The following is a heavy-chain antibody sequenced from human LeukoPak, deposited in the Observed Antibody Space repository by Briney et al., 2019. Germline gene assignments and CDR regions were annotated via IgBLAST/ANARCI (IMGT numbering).Heavy chain of an antibody. CDR2: IKQDGSET. J-gene: IGHJ4*02. Sequence: GGSLRLSCAASGFTFSSYWMTWVRQAPGKGLEWVANIKQDGSETYSVDSVRGRFIISRDNAKNSLYLQMNSLRAEDTAVYYCARDRRLHAAIFGVVIHYYFDYWGQGTLVTVSS. CDR3: ARDRRLHAAIFGVVIHYYFDY. V-gene: IGHV3-7*01. D-gene: IGHD3-3*01. CDR1: GFTFSSYW.